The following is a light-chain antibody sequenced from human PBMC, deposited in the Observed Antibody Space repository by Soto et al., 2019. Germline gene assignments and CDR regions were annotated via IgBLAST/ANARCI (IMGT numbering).Light chain of an antibody. J-gene: IGLJ1*01. Sequence: QSVLTQPPSASGTPGQRVTISCSGSSSSIGSNTVNWYQQLPGTAPKLLIYSNIQRPSGVPDRFSGSKSGTSASLAISGFQSEDEADYYCAAWDDTLTGYVFGTGTKVTVL. CDR3: AAWDDTLTGYV. CDR1: SSSIGSNT. V-gene: IGLV1-44*01. CDR2: SNI.